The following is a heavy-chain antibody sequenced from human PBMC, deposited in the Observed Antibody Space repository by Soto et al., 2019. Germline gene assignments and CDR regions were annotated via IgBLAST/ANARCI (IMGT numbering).Heavy chain of an antibody. D-gene: IGHD3-10*01. V-gene: IGHV3-23*01. Sequence: EVQLLESGGGLVQPGGSLRLSCAASGFTFSSYAMSWVRQAPGKGLEWVSAISGSGGSTYYADSVKGRFTISRDNSKNTLYLQMNRLRAEDTAVYYCAKDGLAMVRGVNAYYYCGMDVWGQGTTVTVSS. CDR1: GFTFSSYA. CDR3: AKDGLAMVRGVNAYYYCGMDV. J-gene: IGHJ6*02. CDR2: ISGSGGST.